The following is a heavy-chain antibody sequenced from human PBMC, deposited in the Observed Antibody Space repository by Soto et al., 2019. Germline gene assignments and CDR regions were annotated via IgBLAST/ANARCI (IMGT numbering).Heavy chain of an antibody. CDR2: INPNSGGT. D-gene: IGHD5-18*01. CDR1: GYTFTGYY. J-gene: IGHJ4*02. Sequence: ASVKVSCKASGYTFTGYYMHWVRQAPGQGLEWMGWINPNSGGTNYAQKFQGWVTMTRDTSISTAYMELSRLRSDDTAVYYCALGDLDTALGTFDYWCQGTLVTV. CDR3: ALGDLDTALGTFDY. V-gene: IGHV1-2*04.